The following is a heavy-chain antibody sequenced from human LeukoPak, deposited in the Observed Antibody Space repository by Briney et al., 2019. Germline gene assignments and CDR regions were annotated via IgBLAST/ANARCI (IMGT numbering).Heavy chain of an antibody. CDR2: IYHSGST. V-gene: IGHV4-38-2*01. Sequence: SETLSLTCAVSGYSISSGYYWGWIRQPPGKGLEWIGSIYHSGSTYYNPSLKSRVTISVDTSKNQFSLKLSSVTAADTAVYHCARRGYSYGNFDYWGQGTLVTVSS. CDR3: ARRGYSYGNFDY. CDR1: GYSISSGYY. J-gene: IGHJ4*02. D-gene: IGHD5-18*01.